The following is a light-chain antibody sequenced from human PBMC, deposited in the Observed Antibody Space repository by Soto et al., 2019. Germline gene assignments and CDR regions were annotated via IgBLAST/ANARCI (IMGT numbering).Light chain of an antibody. CDR2: QDN. CDR1: KLGDKY. V-gene: IGLV3-1*01. Sequence: SYELTQPPAVSVSPGQTASITCSGDKLGDKYASWYQQKPGQSPVLVIHQDNNRPSGITERFSGSNSGNTATLTISGTQAMDEAHYYCQTWGRGTHVVFGGVTKVTVL. J-gene: IGLJ2*01. CDR3: QTWGRGTHVV.